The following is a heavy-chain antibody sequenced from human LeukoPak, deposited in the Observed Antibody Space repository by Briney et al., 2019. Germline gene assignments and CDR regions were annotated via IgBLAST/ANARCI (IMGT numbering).Heavy chain of an antibody. J-gene: IGHJ4*02. CDR1: GDSVSSNSAA. CDR2: TYYRSKWYN. D-gene: IGHD6-6*01. Sequence: SQTLSLTCAISGDSVSSNSAAWNWIRQSPWRGLEWLGRTYYRSKWYNDYAVSVKSRITINPGTSKNQFSLQLSSVTPEDTAVYYCARDGTVRQLVFDYWGQGTLVTVSS. CDR3: ARDGTVRQLVFDY. V-gene: IGHV6-1*01.